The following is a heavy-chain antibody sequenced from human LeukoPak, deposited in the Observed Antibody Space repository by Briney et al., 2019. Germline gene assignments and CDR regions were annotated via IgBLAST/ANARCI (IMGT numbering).Heavy chain of an antibody. D-gene: IGHD3-10*02. CDR3: AELGITMIGGV. Sequence: PGGSLRLSCAASVSSNYMSWVRQAPGRGLEWVSVIYSGGSTYYADSVKGRFTISRDNSKNTLYLQMNSLRAEDTAVYYCAELGITMIGGVWGKGTTVTISS. CDR2: IYSGGST. V-gene: IGHV3-66*01. J-gene: IGHJ6*04. CDR1: VSSNY.